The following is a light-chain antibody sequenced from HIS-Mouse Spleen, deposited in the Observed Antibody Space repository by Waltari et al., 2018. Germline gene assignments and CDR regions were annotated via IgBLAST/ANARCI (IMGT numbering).Light chain of an antibody. CDR1: AFPKKY. CDR3: YSPDSSGNHRV. J-gene: IGLJ2*01. CDR2: EDG. Sequence: SYELTQPPSVSVSPGQTARITCSGDAFPKKYAYWYQQKSGQAPVLVIYEDGKRPSGIPEGCSGSGSGTMATLTISGAQVEDEADYYCYSPDSSGNHRVFGGGTKLTVL. V-gene: IGLV3-10*01.